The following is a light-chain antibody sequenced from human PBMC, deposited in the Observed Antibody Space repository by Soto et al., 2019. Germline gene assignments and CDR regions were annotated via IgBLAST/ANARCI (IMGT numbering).Light chain of an antibody. Sequence: EIVMTQSPATLSVSPGERATLSCRASQSVSSNLGWYQQKPGQAPRLLIYGASTRATGNPARFSGSGSGTEFTLTISSLQSEDFAVYYCQQYNNWPPEITFGQGTRLEIK. V-gene: IGKV3-15*01. J-gene: IGKJ5*01. CDR1: QSVSSN. CDR2: GAS. CDR3: QQYNNWPPEIT.